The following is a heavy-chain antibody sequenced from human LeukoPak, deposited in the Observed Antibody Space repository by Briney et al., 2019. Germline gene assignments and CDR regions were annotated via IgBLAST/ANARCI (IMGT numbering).Heavy chain of an antibody. D-gene: IGHD3-10*01. Sequence: PGASVKVSCKASGQSLTGYFIHWVRQAPGQGLEWVGRIDPNTGDTIYAQNFQGRVTVTSATSISTAYMELSRLTSDDTALYFCARLGLHGSGTYYFFDYWGQGTLVSVSS. CDR1: GQSLTGYF. J-gene: IGHJ4*02. V-gene: IGHV1-2*06. CDR3: ARLGLHGSGTYYFFDY. CDR2: IDPNTGDT.